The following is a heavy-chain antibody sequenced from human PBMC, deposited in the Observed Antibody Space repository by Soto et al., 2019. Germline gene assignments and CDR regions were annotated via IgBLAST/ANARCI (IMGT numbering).Heavy chain of an antibody. CDR2: IVPIVGTR. D-gene: IGHD5-12*01. V-gene: IGHV1-69*12. CDR3: VRVVAIPGYPDH. Sequence: QVQLVQSGAEVRQPASSVKGSCKTSGGTFSGYAISWVRQAPGQGLEWMGGIVPIVGTRTYAQKFQGRVTITADEATSTAYMQLSRLRSDDTAVYYCVRVVAIPGYPDHWGQGTLVTVSS. J-gene: IGHJ4*02. CDR1: GGTFSGYA.